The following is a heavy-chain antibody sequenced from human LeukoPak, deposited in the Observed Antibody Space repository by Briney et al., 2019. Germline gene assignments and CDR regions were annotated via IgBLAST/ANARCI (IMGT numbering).Heavy chain of an antibody. CDR3: ARDDCGDTCYPGGY. V-gene: IGHV1-3*01. CDR1: GYTFTKYV. Sequence: GASVKVSCKASGYTFTKYVVHWVRQAPGQRPEWMGWINAGKGDTKYSQNFQDRVTITRDTSANTAYMELSSLTSEDTALYYCARDDCGDTCYPGGYWGQGTLVTVSS. CDR2: INAGKGDT. D-gene: IGHD2-21*01. J-gene: IGHJ4*02.